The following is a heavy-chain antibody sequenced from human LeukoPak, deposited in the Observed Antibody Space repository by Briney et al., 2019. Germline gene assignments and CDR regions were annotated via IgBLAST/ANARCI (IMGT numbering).Heavy chain of an antibody. CDR3: ARRYSYGGDY. CDR1: GGSFSGYY. D-gene: IGHD5-18*01. Sequence: SETLSLTCAVYGGSFSGYYWSWIRQPPGKGLEWIGEINHSGSTNYNPSLKSRVTISVDTSKNQFSLKLSSVTAADTAVYYCARRYSYGGDYWGQGTLVTVSS. V-gene: IGHV4-34*01. CDR2: INHSGST. J-gene: IGHJ4*02.